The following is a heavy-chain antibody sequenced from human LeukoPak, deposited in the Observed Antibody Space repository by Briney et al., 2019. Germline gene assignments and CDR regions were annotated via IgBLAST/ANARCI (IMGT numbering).Heavy chain of an antibody. Sequence: GGSLRLSCAASGFTFSSYGMHWVRQAPGKGLEWVAVISYDGSNKYYADSVKGRFTISRDNSKNTLYLQMNSLRAEDTAVYYCAKDLDGGFSGSAEGFDYWGQGTLVTVSS. CDR2: ISYDGSNK. D-gene: IGHD1-26*01. V-gene: IGHV3-30*18. CDR3: AKDLDGGFSGSAEGFDY. J-gene: IGHJ4*02. CDR1: GFTFSSYG.